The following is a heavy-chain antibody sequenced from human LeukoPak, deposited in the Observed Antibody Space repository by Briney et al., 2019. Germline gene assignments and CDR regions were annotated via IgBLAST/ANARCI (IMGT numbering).Heavy chain of an antibody. Sequence: SVKVSCKASGYSFTSYYIHWVRQAPGQGLEWMGGIIPIFGTANYAQKFQGRVTITTDESTSTAYMELSSLRSEDTAVYYCARSSSGDTWDLFDYWGQGTLVTVSS. D-gene: IGHD1-26*01. CDR3: ARSSSGDTWDLFDY. V-gene: IGHV1-69*05. CDR2: IIPIFGTA. J-gene: IGHJ4*02. CDR1: GYSFTSYY.